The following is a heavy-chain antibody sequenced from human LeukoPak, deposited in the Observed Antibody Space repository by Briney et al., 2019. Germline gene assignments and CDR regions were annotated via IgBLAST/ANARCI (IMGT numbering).Heavy chain of an antibody. CDR2: IKQDGSEK. Sequence: GGSLRLSCAASGFTFSSYWMSWVRQAPGKGLEWVANIKQDGSEKYYVDSVKGRFTISRDNAKNSLYLQMNSLRAEDTAVYYCARALRYTWSSWYKKRAYCFDYWGQGTLVTVSS. CDR1: GFTFSSYW. CDR3: ARALRYTWSSWYKKRAYCFDY. J-gene: IGHJ4*02. V-gene: IGHV3-7*03. D-gene: IGHD6-13*01.